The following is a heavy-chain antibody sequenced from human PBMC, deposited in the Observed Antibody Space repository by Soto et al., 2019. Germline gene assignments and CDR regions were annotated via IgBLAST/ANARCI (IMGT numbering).Heavy chain of an antibody. CDR2: IYYSGST. J-gene: IGHJ6*02. V-gene: IGHV4-31*03. D-gene: IGHD1-26*01. Sequence: SETLSLTCTVSGGSISSGGYYWSWIRQHPGKGLEWIGYIYYSGSTYYNPSLKSRVTISVDTSKNQFSLKLSSVTAADTAVYYCARELWELLYRHGMDVWGQGTTVTVSS. CDR3: ARELWELLYRHGMDV. CDR1: GGSISSGGYY.